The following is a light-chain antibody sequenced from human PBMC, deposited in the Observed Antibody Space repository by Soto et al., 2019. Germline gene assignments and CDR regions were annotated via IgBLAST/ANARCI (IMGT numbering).Light chain of an antibody. V-gene: IGKV1-9*01. J-gene: IGKJ3*01. CDR1: QGISSY. Sequence: DIQLTQSPSFLSASVGDRVTITCRASQGISSYLAWYQQKPGKAPKLLIYAASTLQRGVPSRFSGSGSGTEFTLTISSLHPEDFATYYYQQVNSYPFTFGPGTKVDI. CDR2: AAS. CDR3: QQVNSYPFT.